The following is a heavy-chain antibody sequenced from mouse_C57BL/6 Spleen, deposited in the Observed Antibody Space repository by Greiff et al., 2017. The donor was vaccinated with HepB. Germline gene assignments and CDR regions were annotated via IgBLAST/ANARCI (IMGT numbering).Heavy chain of an antibody. V-gene: IGHV1-82*01. CDR1: GYAFSSSW. CDR2: IYPGDGDT. Sequence: VKLVESGPELVKPGASVKISCKASGYAFSSSWMNWVKQRPGKGLEWIGRIYPGDGDTNYNGKFKGKATLTADKSSSTAYMQLSSLTSEDSAVYFCARGYGNSYAMDYWGQGTSVTVSS. D-gene: IGHD2-10*02. J-gene: IGHJ4*01. CDR3: ARGYGNSYAMDY.